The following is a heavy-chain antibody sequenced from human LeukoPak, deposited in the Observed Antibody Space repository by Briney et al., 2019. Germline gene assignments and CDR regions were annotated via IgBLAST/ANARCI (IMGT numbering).Heavy chain of an antibody. CDR2: IIPIFGTA. D-gene: IGHD2-8*02. V-gene: IGHV1-69*13. J-gene: IGHJ4*02. Sequence: ASVKVSCKASGGTFSSYAISWVRQAPGQGLEWMGGIIPIFGTANYAQKFQGRVTITADESMSTAYMELSSLRSEDTAVYYCATPDLLVGPENIPGNWGQGTLVTVSS. CDR3: ATPDLLVGPENIPGN. CDR1: GGTFSSYA.